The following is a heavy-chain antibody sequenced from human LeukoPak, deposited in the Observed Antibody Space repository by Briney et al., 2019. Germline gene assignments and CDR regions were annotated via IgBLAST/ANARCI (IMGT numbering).Heavy chain of an antibody. V-gene: IGHV3-21*01. D-gene: IGHD5-18*01. CDR3: ARTTAMGIYYYYYYYMDV. CDR2: ISSSSSYI. CDR1: GFTFSSYS. Sequence: GGSLRLSCAASGFTFSSYSMNWVRQAPGKGLEWVSSISSSSSYIYYADSVKGRFTISRDNAKNSLYLQMNSLRAEDTAVYYCARTTAMGIYYYYYYYMDVWGKGTTVTVSS. J-gene: IGHJ6*03.